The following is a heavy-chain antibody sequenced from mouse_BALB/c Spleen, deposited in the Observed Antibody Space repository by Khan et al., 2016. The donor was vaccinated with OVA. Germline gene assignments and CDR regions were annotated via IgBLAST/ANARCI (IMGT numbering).Heavy chain of an antibody. CDR2: ISSGSTTI. J-gene: IGHJ4*01. V-gene: IGHV5-17*02. CDR1: GFTFSSFG. CDR3: ARGYSGTMDY. Sequence: EVHLVESGGGLVQPGGSRKLSCAASGFTFSSFGMHWVRQAPEKGLEWVAYISSGSTTIYYADTVKGRFTISRDNPKNPLFLQMTSLRSEDTAMYYCARGYSGTMDYWGQGTSVTVSS. D-gene: IGHD2-12*01.